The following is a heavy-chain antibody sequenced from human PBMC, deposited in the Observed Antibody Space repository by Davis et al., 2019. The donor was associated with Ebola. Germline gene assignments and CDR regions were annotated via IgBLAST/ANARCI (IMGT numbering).Heavy chain of an antibody. V-gene: IGHV1-69*13. CDR2: IIPIFGTA. J-gene: IGHJ3*02. CDR1: GYTFTSYG. Sequence: AASVKVFCKASGYTFTSYGISWVRQAPGQGLEWMGGIIPIFGTANYAQKFQGRVTITADESTSTAYMELSSLRSEDTAVYYCARVYDSSGYSHDAFDIWGQGTMVTVSS. CDR3: ARVYDSSGYSHDAFDI. D-gene: IGHD3-22*01.